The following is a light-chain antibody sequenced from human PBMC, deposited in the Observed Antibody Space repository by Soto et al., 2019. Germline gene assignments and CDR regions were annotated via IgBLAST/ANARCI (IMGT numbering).Light chain of an antibody. CDR2: DAS. CDR3: QHRIDWWT. J-gene: IGKJ1*01. Sequence: EIVFTQLPATLSLSPGERATLSCRASQSVSSHLAWYQQKPGQAPRLLIYDASNRATGIPARFSGSGSGTDFTLTISSLEHEDSAVYYCQHRIDWWTFGQGTKVDI. CDR1: QSVSSH. V-gene: IGKV3-11*01.